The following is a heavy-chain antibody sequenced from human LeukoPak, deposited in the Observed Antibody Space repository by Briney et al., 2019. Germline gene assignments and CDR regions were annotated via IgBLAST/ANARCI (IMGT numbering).Heavy chain of an antibody. CDR1: GFTFSSYA. D-gene: IGHD3-16*01. J-gene: IGHJ6*02. V-gene: IGHV3-30-3*01. Sequence: SGGSLRLSCAASGFTFSSYAMHWVRQAPGKGLEWVAVISYDGSNKYYADSVKGRFTISRDNSKNTLYLQMNSLRAEDTAVYYCARVYGYYGMDVWGQGTTVTVSS. CDR2: ISYDGSNK. CDR3: ARVYGYYGMDV.